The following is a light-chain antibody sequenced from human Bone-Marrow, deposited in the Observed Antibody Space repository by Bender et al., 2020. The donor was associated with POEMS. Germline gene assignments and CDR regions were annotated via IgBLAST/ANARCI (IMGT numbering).Light chain of an antibody. Sequence: QSALTQPASVSGSPGQSVTISCTGTSSDVGGYNRVSWYQQTPGTAPKLMIYEVSNRPSGVPDRFSGSKSGDTASLTISGLQAEDEGDYYCQSYDNSLGGWVFGGGTKLTVL. V-gene: IGLV2-18*02. CDR3: QSYDNSLGGWV. CDR1: SSDVGGYNR. J-gene: IGLJ3*02. CDR2: EVS.